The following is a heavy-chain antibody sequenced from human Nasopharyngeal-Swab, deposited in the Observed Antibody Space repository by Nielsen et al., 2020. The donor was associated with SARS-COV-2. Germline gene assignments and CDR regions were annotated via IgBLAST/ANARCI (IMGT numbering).Heavy chain of an antibody. CDR3: AREYIFERFDP. V-gene: IGHV1-8*01. J-gene: IGHJ5*02. CDR1: GYTFINHD. D-gene: IGHD3-9*01. Sequence: ASVKVSCKASGYTFINHDINWVRQSTGQGLEWLGWMSPNSGNTGYAQKFQGRVTMTRNTSTSTAYLELSSLRSEDTAVYYCAREYIFERFDPWGQGTLVTVSS. CDR2: MSPNSGNT.